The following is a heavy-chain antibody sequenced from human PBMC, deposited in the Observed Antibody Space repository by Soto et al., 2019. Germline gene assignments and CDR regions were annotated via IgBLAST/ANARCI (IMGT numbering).Heavy chain of an antibody. J-gene: IGHJ4*02. D-gene: IGHD3-10*01. CDR2: IYHSGST. Sequence: PSETLSLTCAVSGGSISSSNWWSWVRQPPGKGLEWIGEIYHSGSTNYNPSLKSRVTISVDKSKNQFSLKLSSVTAADTAVYYCARDNYYGSGSYYDYWGQGTLATVSS. CDR1: GGSISSSNW. CDR3: ARDNYYGSGSYYDY. V-gene: IGHV4-4*02.